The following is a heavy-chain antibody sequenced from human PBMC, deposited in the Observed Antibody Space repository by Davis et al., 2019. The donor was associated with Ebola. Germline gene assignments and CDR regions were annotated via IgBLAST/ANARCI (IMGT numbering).Heavy chain of an antibody. V-gene: IGHV3-7*01. J-gene: IGHJ4*02. D-gene: IGHD2-15*01. Sequence: ESLKISCAASGFTFSSYWMSWVRQAPGKGLEWVASIKQDGSEKYYVDSVKGRFTISRDNAKNSLSLEMNSLRAEDTAVYYCARVGGSCYGYWGQGALVSVSS. CDR3: ARVGGSCYGY. CDR1: GFTFSSYW. CDR2: IKQDGSEK.